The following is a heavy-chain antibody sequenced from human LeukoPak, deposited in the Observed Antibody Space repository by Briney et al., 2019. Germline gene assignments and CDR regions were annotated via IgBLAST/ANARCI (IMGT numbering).Heavy chain of an antibody. D-gene: IGHD3-10*01. Sequence: ASVKVSYKASGYTFTGYYMHWVRQAPGQGLEWMGWINPNSGGTNYAQKFQGRVTMTRDTSITTAYMELSSLRSDDTAMYYCARRTGGNYGSYYFDYWGQGTLVTVSS. CDR3: ARRTGGNYGSYYFDY. J-gene: IGHJ4*02. CDR2: INPNSGGT. V-gene: IGHV1-2*02. CDR1: GYTFTGYY.